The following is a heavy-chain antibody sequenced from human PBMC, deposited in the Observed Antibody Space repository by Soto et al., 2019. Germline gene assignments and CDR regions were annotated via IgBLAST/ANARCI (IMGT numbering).Heavy chain of an antibody. CDR2: IYFSGST. CDR1: GDSVSSGAYY. CDR3: AKGGGWYAGHYYGMDV. D-gene: IGHD6-19*01. Sequence: QVQLQESGPGLVKPSQTLSLTCTVSGDSVSSGAYYWSWIRQHPGKGLEWVGYIYFSGSTYYNPSLESLLTTSVVTSKTQVSLKLTSVTAADTAVYYGAKGGGWYAGHYYGMDVWGQGTTVTVSS. J-gene: IGHJ6*02. V-gene: IGHV4-31*01.